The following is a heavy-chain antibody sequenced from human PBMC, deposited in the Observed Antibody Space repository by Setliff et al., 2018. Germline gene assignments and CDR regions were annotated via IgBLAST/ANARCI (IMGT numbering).Heavy chain of an antibody. CDR1: GGSFSGYQ. Sequence: SETLSLTCVVYGGSFSGYQWSWIRQSPGKGLEWIGEINHSGSTNYNPSLKSRVSMSVXXXKXXXXXXXXXXXXXXXXXXXXXXAQVVFAISAPVWYFELWGRGXQVTVSS. V-gene: IGHV4-34*01. CDR3: XXAQVVFAISAPVWYFEL. D-gene: IGHD2-21*01. J-gene: IGHJ2*01. CDR2: INHSGST.